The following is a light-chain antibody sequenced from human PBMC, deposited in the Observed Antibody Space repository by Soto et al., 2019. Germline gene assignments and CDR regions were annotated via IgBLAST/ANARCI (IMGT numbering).Light chain of an antibody. J-gene: IGKJ2*01. V-gene: IGKV3-20*01. CDR1: QSVTTNF. CDR3: QQYSDSPPGYT. Sequence: EIVLTQSPGTLSLSPGERATLSCRASQSVTTNFLAWYQQKPGQAPRLLIYHASNRATGIPDRFSGSGSGTDFTLTISRLEPEDFAVYYCQQYSDSPPGYTFGQGTNVESK. CDR2: HAS.